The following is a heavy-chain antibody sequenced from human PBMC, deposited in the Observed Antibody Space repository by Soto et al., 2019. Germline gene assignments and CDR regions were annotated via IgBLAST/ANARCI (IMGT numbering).Heavy chain of an antibody. CDR3: AHPRGYGVFDAYDI. J-gene: IGHJ3*02. CDR1: GFTFTTYA. CDR2: ISAGGGTT. V-gene: IGHV3-23*01. D-gene: IGHD4-17*01. Sequence: PVGSLRLSCAASGFTFTTYAMSWVRQAPGKGLEWVSAISAGGGTTYYADSVKGRFTISRDNSMNALYLQMNSLRIEDTAVYYCAHPRGYGVFDAYDIWGQGTMVTVSS.